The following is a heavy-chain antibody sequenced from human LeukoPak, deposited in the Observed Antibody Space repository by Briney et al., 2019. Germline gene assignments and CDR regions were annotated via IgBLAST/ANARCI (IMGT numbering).Heavy chain of an antibody. CDR1: GFAFSSFT. CDR2: ISYNSANK. V-gene: IGHV3-23*01. D-gene: IGHD3-10*01. CDR3: TKRRPSGSVPVDEY. J-gene: IGHJ4*02. Sequence: PGGSLRLSCTTSGFAFSSFTMSWVRQAPGKGLEWVSSISYNSANKWHADSVKGRFTISRDNSKNTLYLQMHSLRADDTALYYCTKRRPSGSVPVDEYWGQGALVTVSS.